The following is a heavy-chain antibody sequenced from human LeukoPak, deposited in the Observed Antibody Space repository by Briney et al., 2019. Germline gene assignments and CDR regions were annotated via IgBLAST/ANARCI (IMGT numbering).Heavy chain of an antibody. CDR3: AKDHGYSSGCSDY. Sequence: PGGSLRLSCAASGFTFSSYGMHWVRQAPGKGLEWVAFIRYDGSNKYYADSVKGRFTISRDNSKNPLYLQMNSLRAEDTAVYYCAKDHGYSSGCSDYWGQGTLVTVSS. CDR2: IRYDGSNK. V-gene: IGHV3-30*02. D-gene: IGHD6-19*01. CDR1: GFTFSSYG. J-gene: IGHJ4*02.